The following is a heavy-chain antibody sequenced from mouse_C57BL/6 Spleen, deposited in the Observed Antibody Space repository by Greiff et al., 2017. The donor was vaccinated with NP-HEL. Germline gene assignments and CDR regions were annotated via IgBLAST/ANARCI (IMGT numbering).Heavy chain of an antibody. CDR1: GFNIKDYY. J-gene: IGHJ4*01. V-gene: IGHV14-2*01. CDR2: IDPEDGET. D-gene: IGHD1-1*01. Sequence: EVQGVESGAELVKPGASVKLSCTASGFNIKDYYMHWVKQRTEQGLEWIGRIDPEDGETKYAPKFQGKATITADTSSNTAYLQLSSLTSEDTAVYYCALITTVVATNAMDYWGQGTSVTVSS. CDR3: ALITTVVATNAMDY.